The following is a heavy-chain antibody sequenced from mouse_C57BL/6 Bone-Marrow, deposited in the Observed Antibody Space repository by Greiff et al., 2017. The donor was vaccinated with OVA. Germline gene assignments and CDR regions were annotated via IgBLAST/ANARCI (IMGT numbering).Heavy chain of an antibody. D-gene: IGHD2-13*01. CDR3: ARCYYGAYYAMDY. J-gene: IGHJ4*01. Sequence: VQLQQPGAELVMPGASVKLSCKASGYTFTSYWMHWVKQRPGQGLEWIGEIDPSDSYTNYNQKFKGKSTLTVDNSSSTAYMQRSSLTSEDSAVYYCARCYYGAYYAMDYWGQGTSVTVSS. CDR1: GYTFTSYW. V-gene: IGHV1-69*01. CDR2: IDPSDSYT.